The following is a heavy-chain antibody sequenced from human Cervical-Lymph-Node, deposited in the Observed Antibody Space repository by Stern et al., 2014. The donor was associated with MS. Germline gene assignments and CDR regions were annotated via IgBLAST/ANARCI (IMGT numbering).Heavy chain of an antibody. CDR2: ISTSVTTT. CDR3: ARSWGAARDFDY. J-gene: IGHJ4*02. V-gene: IGHV3-11*01. CDR1: GFTFSDYY. D-gene: IGHD6-13*01. Sequence: VQLVESGGGLVKPGGSLRLSCAASGFTFSDYYMSWIRQAPGKGLEWISSISTSVTTTYYADSMKGRFTISRDNAKNSLSLRLNSLRAEDTAIYYCARSWGAARDFDYWGQGTLVTVSS.